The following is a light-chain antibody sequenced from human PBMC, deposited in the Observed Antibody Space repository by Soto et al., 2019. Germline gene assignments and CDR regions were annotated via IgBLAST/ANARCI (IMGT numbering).Light chain of an antibody. J-gene: IGKJ1*01. CDR3: HQRKSWPRT. Sequence: ESVLTQSPGTLSLSPGERSTLSCMASQSVSNNYLAWYQQQPGKAPRLLIYGASNRVTGIPERFSGSGSGTDFTLTISSLEPEDFAVYYCHQRKSWPRTFGQGTKVDIK. CDR2: GAS. V-gene: IGKV3D-20*02. CDR1: QSVSNNY.